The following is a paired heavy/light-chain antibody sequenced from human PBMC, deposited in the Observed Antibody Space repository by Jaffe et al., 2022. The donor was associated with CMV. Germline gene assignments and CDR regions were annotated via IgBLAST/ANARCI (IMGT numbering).Heavy chain of an antibody. D-gene: IGHD2-21*02. V-gene: IGHV1-69*09. Sequence: QVQLEQSGAEVRKPDSSVKVSCAASGVTFSNYAINWVRQAPGQGLQWMGRIIPILGIANYAQSFKGRVTITADKSTDTAYMELTYLRSEDTGMYYCARSDDFTFAFHYWGQGTLVTVSS. CDR3: ARSDDFTFAFHY. CDR1: GVTFSNYA. CDR2: IIPILGIA. J-gene: IGHJ4*02.
Light chain of an antibody. CDR3: MQGLQFPLT. CDR1: QSLLHNDGKTY. J-gene: IGKJ4*01. V-gene: IGKV2-29*02. CDR2: EVS. Sequence: DIVLTQTPLSLSVTPGQPASISCNSDQSLLHNDGKTYLYWYLQKPGQSPQLLIYEVSSRFSGVPDRFSGSGSGTDFTLKISRVEAEDVGIYYCMQGLQFPLTFGGGTKVEIK.